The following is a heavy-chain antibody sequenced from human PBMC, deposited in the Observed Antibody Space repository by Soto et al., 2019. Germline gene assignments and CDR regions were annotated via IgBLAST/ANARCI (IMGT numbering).Heavy chain of an antibody. CDR3: TGPGGTYCSNGVCYEAAYFDH. CDR1: AYSFTNNG. D-gene: IGHD2-8*01. CDR2: ISPYNGNT. Sequence: ASVKVSCKASAYSFTNNGITWVRPAPGQGLEWMGWISPYNGNTNYAQNFQGRVTLTTDTSTSTAYMELRSLTSDDTAVYYCTGPGGTYCSNGVCYEAAYFDHWGQGTLVTVSS. J-gene: IGHJ4*02. V-gene: IGHV1-18*01.